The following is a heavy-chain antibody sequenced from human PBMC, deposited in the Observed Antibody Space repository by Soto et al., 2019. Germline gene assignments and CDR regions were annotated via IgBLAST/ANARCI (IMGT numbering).Heavy chain of an antibody. D-gene: IGHD4-17*01. J-gene: IGHJ4*02. CDR2: IIPILDSA. Sequence: QVQLVQSGAEVKKPGSSVKVSCKASGCTFSSYAITWVRQAPGQGLEWMGGIIPILDSAKYAQKFQGRATITADESTNTALMEVSSLRSGDTAVYYCARGRWGDYNEAFFYWGQGTLVTVTS. V-gene: IGHV1-69*11. CDR1: GCTFSSYA. CDR3: ARGRWGDYNEAFFY.